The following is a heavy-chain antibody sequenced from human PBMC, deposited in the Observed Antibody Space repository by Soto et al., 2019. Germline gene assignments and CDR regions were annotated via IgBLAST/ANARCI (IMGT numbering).Heavy chain of an antibody. CDR1: GYTFTSYD. D-gene: IGHD3-9*01. V-gene: IGHV1-8*01. CDR3: ARGRVDDILTGSPYYFDY. J-gene: IGHJ4*02. Sequence: ASVKVSCKASGYTFTSYDINWVRQATGQGLEWMGWMNPNSGNTGYAQKFQGRVTMTRNTSISKAYMELSSLGSEDTAVYYCARGRVDDILTGSPYYFDYWGQGTLVTVSS. CDR2: MNPNSGNT.